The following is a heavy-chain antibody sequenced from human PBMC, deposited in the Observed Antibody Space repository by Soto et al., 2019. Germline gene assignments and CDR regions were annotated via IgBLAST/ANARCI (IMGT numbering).Heavy chain of an antibody. CDR3: TREDRNYYDSSAYYH. J-gene: IGHJ5*02. D-gene: IGHD3-22*01. Sequence: SETLSLTCTVSGGSISSGGDYWSWIRQHPGKGLEWIGYIHYSGSTSYNPSLKSRVTISIDTSKNQFSLKLSSVTAADTAVYYCTREDRNYYDSSAYYHWGQATLVTVSS. V-gene: IGHV4-31*03. CDR1: GGSISSGGDY. CDR2: IHYSGST.